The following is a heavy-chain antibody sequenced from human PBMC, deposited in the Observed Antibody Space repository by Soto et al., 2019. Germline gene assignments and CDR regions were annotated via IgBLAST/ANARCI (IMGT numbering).Heavy chain of an antibody. J-gene: IGHJ4*02. CDR3: TSRPSGMTYHAVFDF. CDR1: GLTFSGHW. Sequence: LRLSCAASGLTFSGHWMTWVRQTPGEGLQWVAAIKPDGSETFYVDSVKGRFTISRDNARNSLFLQMDSLRAEDTAVYYCTSRPSGMTYHAVFDFWGQGXLVTVYS. CDR2: IKPDGSET. D-gene: IGHD2-21*02. V-gene: IGHV3-7*03.